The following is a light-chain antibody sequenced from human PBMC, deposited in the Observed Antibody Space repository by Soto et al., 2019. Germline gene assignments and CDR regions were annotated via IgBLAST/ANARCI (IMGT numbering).Light chain of an antibody. J-gene: IGKJ4*01. CDR3: QQHSNWPLT. Sequence: DIVLSDSRRTVSFCPRENATLSRSASQSVSSSFLAWYQQKVGQAPRLLIYDASSRATGIPARFSGSGSGTDFTLTISSLEPEDFAVYYCQQHSNWPLTFGGRTKVDIK. CDR1: QSVSSSF. V-gene: IGKV3D-20*02. CDR2: DAS.